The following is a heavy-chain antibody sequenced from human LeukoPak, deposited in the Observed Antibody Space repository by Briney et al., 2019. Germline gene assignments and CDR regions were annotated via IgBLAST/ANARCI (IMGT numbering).Heavy chain of an antibody. Sequence: PSETLSLTCAVSGGSISGFYWTWIRQPPGKGLEFIGQIYYSGSTDYNPSLKSRITMSVDTSKNQFFLSLNSVTAADTAVYYCAKFGLYYNMDVWGQGTTVTVSS. J-gene: IGHJ6*02. V-gene: IGHV4-59*03. CDR2: IYYSGST. D-gene: IGHD3-16*01. CDR3: AKFGLYYNMDV. CDR1: GGSISGFY.